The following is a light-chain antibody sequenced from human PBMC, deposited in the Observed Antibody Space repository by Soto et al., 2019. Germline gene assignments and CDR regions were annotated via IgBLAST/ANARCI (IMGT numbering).Light chain of an antibody. J-gene: IGLJ1*01. CDR3: LSHSGSSNV. CDR2: EVN. Sequence: QSVLTQPPSESGSPGQSVAISCTGTSSDVGASDYVSWYQQHSGKAPKLLLYEVNKRPSGVPDRFSGSKSGNTASLTVSALQADDEADYYCLSHSGSSNVLGTGTKLTVL. V-gene: IGLV2-8*01. CDR1: SSDVGASDY.